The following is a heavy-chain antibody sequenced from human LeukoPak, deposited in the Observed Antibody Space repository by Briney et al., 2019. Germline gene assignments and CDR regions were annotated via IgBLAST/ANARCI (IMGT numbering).Heavy chain of an antibody. CDR2: ISDSGGRT. CDR1: GFTFSSYA. D-gene: IGHD3-10*01. Sequence: PGGSLRLSCAASGFTFSSYAMSWVRQAPGKGLEWVSAISDSGGRTYYADSVKGRFTISRDNSKNTVYLQMNSLRAEDTAVYYCAKEEHYASGSYSCFDYWGQGILVTVSS. V-gene: IGHV3-23*01. J-gene: IGHJ4*02. CDR3: AKEEHYASGSYSCFDY.